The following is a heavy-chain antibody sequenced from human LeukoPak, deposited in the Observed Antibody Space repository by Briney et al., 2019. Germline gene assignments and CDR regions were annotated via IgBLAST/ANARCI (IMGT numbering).Heavy chain of an antibody. CDR3: AIHSSSWYFQH. CDR2: IWYDGSNK. CDR1: GFTFSNYG. J-gene: IGHJ1*01. D-gene: IGHD6-13*01. Sequence: GGSLRLSCAASGFTFSNYGMHWVRQAPGKGLEWVAVIWYDGSNKYYADSVKGRFTISRDNSKNTLYLQMNSLRTEDTAVYYCAIHSSSWYFQHWGQGTLVTVSS. V-gene: IGHV3-33*01.